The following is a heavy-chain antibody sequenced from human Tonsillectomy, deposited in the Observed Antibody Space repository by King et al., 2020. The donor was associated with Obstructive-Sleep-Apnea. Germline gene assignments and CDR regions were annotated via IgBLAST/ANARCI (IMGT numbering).Heavy chain of an antibody. CDR2: IYLDDDN. J-gene: IGHJ3*01. Sequence: TFKESGPTLVKSTQTLTLTCPFSGVSGSPSGVSGGWVHQPPRKDLDWLALIYLDDDNRYRPSLKSRLTITKDTSKNQVVFTMTNMDPVDKATYYCAHRPAPGPDAAFDVWGQGTMVTVSS. CDR1: GVSGSPSGVS. CDR3: AHRPAPGPDAAFDV. V-gene: IGHV2-5*02.